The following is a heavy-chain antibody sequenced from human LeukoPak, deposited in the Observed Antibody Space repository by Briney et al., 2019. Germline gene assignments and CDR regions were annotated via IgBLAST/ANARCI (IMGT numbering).Heavy chain of an antibody. CDR1: GVTFSDHW. CDR2: INQDGSEK. D-gene: IGHD1-26*01. V-gene: IGHV3-7*01. CDR3: ARGATGTYWDWFDL. Sequence: GGSLRLSCAASGVTFSDHWMTWVRQTPGKGLEWVAHINQDGSEKHFVDSVEGRFTISRDNDNNSMSLQMNKLRVEDTAVYYCARGATGTYWDWFDLWGQGTLVTVSS. J-gene: IGHJ5*02.